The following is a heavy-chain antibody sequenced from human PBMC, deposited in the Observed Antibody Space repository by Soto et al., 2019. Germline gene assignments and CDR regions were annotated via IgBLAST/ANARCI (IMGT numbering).Heavy chain of an antibody. J-gene: IGHJ5*02. Sequence: SVKVSCKASGGTFSSYTISWVRQAPGQGLEWMGRIIPILGIANYPQKFQGRVTITADKSTSTAYMELSSLRSEDTAVYYCARDLSYYDILTGERAYNWFDPWG. V-gene: IGHV1-69*04. CDR1: GGTFSSYT. CDR3: ARDLSYYDILTGERAYNWFDP. D-gene: IGHD3-9*01. CDR2: IIPILGIA.